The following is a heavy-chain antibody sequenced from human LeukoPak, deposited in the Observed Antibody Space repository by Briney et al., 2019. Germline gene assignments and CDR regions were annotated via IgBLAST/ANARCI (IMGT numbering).Heavy chain of an antibody. CDR2: IHHSGST. CDR1: GYSISSGHY. J-gene: IGHJ6*03. V-gene: IGHV4-38-2*02. D-gene: IGHD6-19*01. CDR3: VRVSGRLVNSPYYYYYYMDV. Sequence: ETLSLTCTVSGYSISSGHYWGWIRQPPGKGLEWIGSIHHSGSTYYNPSLRSRVTISVDTSKNQFSLKLSSVTAADTAVYYCVRVSGRLVNSPYYYYYYMDVWGKGTTVTVSS.